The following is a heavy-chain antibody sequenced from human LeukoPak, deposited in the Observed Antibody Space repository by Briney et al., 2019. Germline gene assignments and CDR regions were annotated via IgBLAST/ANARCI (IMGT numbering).Heavy chain of an antibody. V-gene: IGHV1-18*01. J-gene: IGHJ4*02. Sequence: GASVKVSCKASGYTFTSYGFSWVRQAPGQGLEWMGWISASNGNTNYAQKLQGRVTMTTDTSTSTAYMELRSLRSEDTAVYYCATIYCSSTSCYEDDYWGQGTLVTASS. CDR2: ISASNGNT. CDR3: ATIYCSSTSCYEDDY. CDR1: GYTFTSYG. D-gene: IGHD2-2*01.